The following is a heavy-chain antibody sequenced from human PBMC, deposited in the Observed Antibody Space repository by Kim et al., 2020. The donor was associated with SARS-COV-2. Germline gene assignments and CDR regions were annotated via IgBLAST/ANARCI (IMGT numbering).Heavy chain of an antibody. CDR1: GFTFSSYW. J-gene: IGHJ4*02. Sequence: GGSLRLSCAASGFTFSSYWMHWVRQAPGKGLVWVSLINIDGSTSSYADSVKGRFTISRDNARNTVYLQMNSLRAEDTAVYYCARPYYYGLGIYYPTLRYWGQGTLVTVSS. CDR3: ARPYYYGLGIYYPTLRY. D-gene: IGHD3-10*01. CDR2: INIDGSTS. V-gene: IGHV3-74*01.